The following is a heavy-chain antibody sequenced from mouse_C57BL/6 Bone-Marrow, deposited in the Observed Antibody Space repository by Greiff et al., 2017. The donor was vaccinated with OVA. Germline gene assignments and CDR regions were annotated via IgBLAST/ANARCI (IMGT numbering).Heavy chain of an antibody. D-gene: IGHD1-1*01. CDR2: ISSGGSYT. J-gene: IGHJ3*01. CDR1: GFTFSSYG. Sequence: EVQLVESGGDLVKPGGSLKLSCAASGFTFSSYGMSWVRQTPNKRLEWVATISSGGSYTYYPDSVKGRFTISRDNAKNTLYLQMSSLKSEDTAMYYCASPGGYGFAYWGQGTLVTVSA. CDR3: ASPGGYGFAY. V-gene: IGHV5-6*01.